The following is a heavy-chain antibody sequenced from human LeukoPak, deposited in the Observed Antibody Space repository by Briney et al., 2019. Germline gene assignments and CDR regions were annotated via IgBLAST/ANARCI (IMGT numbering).Heavy chain of an antibody. CDR3: ASHYYDILTGYSYFDY. V-gene: IGHV4-30-2*01. CDR2: FYHSGYT. J-gene: IGHJ4*02. CDR1: GVSIGSGGYS. D-gene: IGHD3-9*01. Sequence: SETLSLTCAGSGVSIGSGGYSWSWIRQPPGEGLEWIGYFYHSGYTYYNPSLKSRVTISLDRSNNQFSLKLSSVPAADTAVYYCASHYYDILTGYSYFDYWGQGTLVTVSS.